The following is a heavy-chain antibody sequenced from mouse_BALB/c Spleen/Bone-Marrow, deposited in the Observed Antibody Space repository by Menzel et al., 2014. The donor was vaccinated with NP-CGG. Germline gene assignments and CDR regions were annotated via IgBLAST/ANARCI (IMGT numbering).Heavy chain of an antibody. V-gene: IGHV1-18*01. Sequence: EVKLVESGPELVKPGASVKISCKTSGYTFTEYTMHWVKQSHGKSLEWIGGINPNNGGTSYNQKFKGKATLTVDKSSSTAYMELRSLTSEDSAVYYCARSYGYERSWFAYWGQGILVTVSA. CDR1: GYTFTEYT. CDR2: INPNNGGT. CDR3: ARSYGYERSWFAY. J-gene: IGHJ3*01. D-gene: IGHD2-2*01.